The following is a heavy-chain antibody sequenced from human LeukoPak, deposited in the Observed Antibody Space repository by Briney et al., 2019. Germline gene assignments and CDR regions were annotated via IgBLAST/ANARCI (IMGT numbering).Heavy chain of an antibody. D-gene: IGHD6-19*01. J-gene: IGHJ4*02. V-gene: IGHV4-59*12. CDR1: GGSISSYY. CDR3: ARTGYSSGWYRPYYFDY. Sequence: SETPSLTCTVSGGSISSYYWSWIRQPPGKGLEWIGYIYYSGSTNYNPSLKGRVTISVDTSKNQFSLKLSSVTAADTAVYYCARTGYSSGWYRPYYFDYWGQGTLVTVSS. CDR2: IYYSGST.